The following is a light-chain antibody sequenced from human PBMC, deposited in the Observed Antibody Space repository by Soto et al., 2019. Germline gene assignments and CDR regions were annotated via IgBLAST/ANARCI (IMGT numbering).Light chain of an antibody. Sequence: DIVMTQSPLSLPVTPGEPASISCRSSQSLLHSKGENCLDWYLQKPGQSPQLLIYMGSNRASGVPDRFSGSGSGTEFTLTINRVEAEDVGVYYCVQTLQTPLTFGGGTKVEIK. V-gene: IGKV2-28*01. J-gene: IGKJ4*01. CDR1: QSLLHSKGENC. CDR3: VQTLQTPLT. CDR2: MGS.